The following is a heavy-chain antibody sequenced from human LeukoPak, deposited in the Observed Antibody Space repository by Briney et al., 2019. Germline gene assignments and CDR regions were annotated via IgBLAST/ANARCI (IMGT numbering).Heavy chain of an antibody. D-gene: IGHD5-12*01. Sequence: PSETLSLTSTVSGGSISSYYWSWIRQPPGKGLEWIGYIYYSGSTNYNPSLKSRVTISVDTSKNQFSLKLSSVTAADTAVYYCARDTEGYSGYDSGAFDIWGQGTMVTVSS. CDR2: IYYSGST. V-gene: IGHV4-59*01. CDR1: GGSISSYY. CDR3: ARDTEGYSGYDSGAFDI. J-gene: IGHJ3*02.